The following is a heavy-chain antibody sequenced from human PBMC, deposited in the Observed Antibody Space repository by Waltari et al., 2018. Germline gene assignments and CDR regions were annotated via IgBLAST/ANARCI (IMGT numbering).Heavy chain of an antibody. CDR3: ARYSSRSPNRAGAFDY. V-gene: IGHV4-59*01. Sequence: QVQLQESGPGLVQPSETLSLTCTVSGGSSSGYYWSWIRQPPGKGLEWIGFISYSGRTEYNASLKSRVTVSVDTSKNQFSLRLSSVTAADTAMYYCARYSSRSPNRAGAFDYWGQGTLVTVSS. CDR2: ISYSGRT. D-gene: IGHD6-13*01. J-gene: IGHJ4*02. CDR1: GGSSSGYY.